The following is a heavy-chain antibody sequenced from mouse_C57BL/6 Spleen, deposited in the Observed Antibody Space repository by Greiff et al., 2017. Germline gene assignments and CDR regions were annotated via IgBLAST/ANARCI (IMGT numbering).Heavy chain of an antibody. D-gene: IGHD1-1*01. J-gene: IGHJ3*01. V-gene: IGHV1-50*01. CDR3: ARHYGLAY. CDR1: GYTFTSYW. Sequence: QVQLQQPGAELVKPGASVKLSCKASGYTFTSYWMQWVKQRPGQGLEWIGEIDPSDSYTNYNQKFKGKATLTVDTSSSTAYMQLSSLTPEDSAVYYCARHYGLAYWGQGTLVTVSA. CDR2: IDPSDSYT.